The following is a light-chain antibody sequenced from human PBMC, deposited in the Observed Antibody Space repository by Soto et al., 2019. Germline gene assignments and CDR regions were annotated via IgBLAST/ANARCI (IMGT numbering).Light chain of an antibody. V-gene: IGLV2-14*01. CDR1: SSDVGNYNY. Sequence: QSVLTQPASVSGSPGPSITISCTGTSSDVGNYNYVSWYQQYPGRVPKLLIYMVSNRASGVSNRFSGSKSGNTASLTISGLQAEDEADYFCTSPTPGSLYVCGTGTKVTVL. CDR2: MVS. CDR3: TSPTPGSLYV. J-gene: IGLJ1*01.